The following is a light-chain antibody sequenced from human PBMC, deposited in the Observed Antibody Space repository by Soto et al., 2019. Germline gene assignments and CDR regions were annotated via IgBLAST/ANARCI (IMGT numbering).Light chain of an antibody. CDR1: KSLVYSDGNTH. CDR3: TQGTHWPRT. V-gene: IGKV2-30*01. CDR2: RVS. Sequence: DVVLTQSPLSLPVNFGQPASISCRSSKSLVYSDGNTHLSWFHQRPGQSPRRLTYRVSSRDSGVPDRFSGSGSGTDFTLEISRVEAEDVGIYFCTQGTHWPRTFGQGTKVEVK. J-gene: IGKJ1*01.